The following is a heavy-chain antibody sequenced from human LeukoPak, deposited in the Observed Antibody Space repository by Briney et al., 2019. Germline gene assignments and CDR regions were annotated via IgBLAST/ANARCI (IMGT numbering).Heavy chain of an antibody. CDR1: GYTFTSYH. CDR2: INPSSGST. Sequence: ASVKVSCKASGYTFTSYHMSWVRQASGQGLEWMGFINPSSGSTSYAQKFQGRVTMTRDTSPSTVYMELSSLRSEDTAVYYCARALYGDYDFDDWGQRTPVTVSS. CDR3: ARALYGDYDFDD. V-gene: IGHV1-46*01. J-gene: IGHJ4*02. D-gene: IGHD4-17*01.